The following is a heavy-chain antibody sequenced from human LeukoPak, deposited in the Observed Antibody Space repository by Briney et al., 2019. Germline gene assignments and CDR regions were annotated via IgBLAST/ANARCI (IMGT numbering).Heavy chain of an antibody. CDR2: ISSSSSYI. D-gene: IGHD1-26*01. Sequence: GGSLRLSCATSGFTFSSYSMNWVRQAPGKGLEWVSSISSSSSYIYYADSVKGRFTISRDTSKNTLYLQMNNLRAEDTAVYYCAKDLSPYSVYYYFYMDVWGKGTTVTVSS. CDR3: AKDLSPYSVYYYFYMDV. CDR1: GFTFSSYS. V-gene: IGHV3-21*01. J-gene: IGHJ6*03.